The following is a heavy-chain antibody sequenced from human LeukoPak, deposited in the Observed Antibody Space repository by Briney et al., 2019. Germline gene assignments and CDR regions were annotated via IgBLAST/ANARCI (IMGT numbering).Heavy chain of an antibody. CDR3: AREYCSGGSCYQGGYFDY. J-gene: IGHJ4*02. D-gene: IGHD2-15*01. V-gene: IGHV1-46*01. CDR2: INPSCGST. CDR1: GYTFTSYY. Sequence: ASVKVSCKASGYTFTSYYMHWVRQAPGQGLEWMGIINPSCGSTSYAQKFQGRVTMTRDTSTSTVYMELSSLRSEDAAVYYCAREYCSGGSCYQGGYFDYWGQGTLVTVSS.